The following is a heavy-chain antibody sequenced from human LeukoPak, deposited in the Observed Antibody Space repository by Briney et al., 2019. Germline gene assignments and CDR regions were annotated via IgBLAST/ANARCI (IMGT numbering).Heavy chain of an antibody. J-gene: IGHJ6*02. V-gene: IGHV1-18*01. CDR2: ISAYNGNT. D-gene: IGHD2-15*01. CDR1: GYTFTSYG. CDR3: ARERIVRYCSGGSCYKDLYGMDV. Sequence: ASVKVSCKASGYTFTSYGISWVRQAPGQGLEWMGWISAYNGNTNYAQKLQGRVTMTTGTSTSTAYMELRSLRSDDTAVYYCARERIVRYCSGGSCYKDLYGMDVWGQGTTVTVSS.